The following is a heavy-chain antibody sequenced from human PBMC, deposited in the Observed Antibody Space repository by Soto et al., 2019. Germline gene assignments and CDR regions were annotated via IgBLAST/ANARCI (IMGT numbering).Heavy chain of an antibody. V-gene: IGHV3-23*01. Sequence: EVQLLESGGGLVQPGGSLRLSCAASGFTFSSYAMSWVRQAPGKGLEWVSAIGVSGDTTYYADSVKGRFTISRDNSKNTLYLQRGSLRAEGTAVYYCAKVRRFGELRSLYWGQGTLVTVSS. J-gene: IGHJ4*02. D-gene: IGHD3-10*01. CDR2: IGVSGDTT. CDR1: GFTFSSYA. CDR3: AKVRRFGELRSLY.